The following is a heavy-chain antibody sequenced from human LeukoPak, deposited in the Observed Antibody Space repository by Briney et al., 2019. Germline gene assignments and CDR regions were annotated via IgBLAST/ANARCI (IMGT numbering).Heavy chain of an antibody. J-gene: IGHJ5*02. Sequence: GGSLRLSCAASGFTFSSYEMNWVRQAPGKGLEWVSSITGSGDNTSYADSVKGRFSLSRDNSKNMLYLQMYSLGAEDTAMYYCAKGAATGLVDWFDPWGQGTLVTVSS. V-gene: IGHV3-23*01. D-gene: IGHD6-13*01. CDR2: ITGSGDNT. CDR1: GFTFSSYE. CDR3: AKGAATGLVDWFDP.